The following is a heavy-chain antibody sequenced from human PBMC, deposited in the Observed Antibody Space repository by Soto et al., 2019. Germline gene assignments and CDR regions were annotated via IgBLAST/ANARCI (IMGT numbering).Heavy chain of an antibody. J-gene: IGHJ5*02. CDR3: ARAPGYCSGGSCYSGSGWFDP. V-gene: IGHV4-59*01. D-gene: IGHD2-15*01. CDR2: IYYSGST. CDR1: GGSISSYY. Sequence: QVQLQESGPGLVKPSETLSLTCTVSGGSISSYYWSWIRQPPGKGLEWIGYIYYSGSTNYNPSLKSRVTISGDTSKNPFSLKLSSVTAADTAVYYCARAPGYCSGGSCYSGSGWFDPWGQGTLVTVSS.